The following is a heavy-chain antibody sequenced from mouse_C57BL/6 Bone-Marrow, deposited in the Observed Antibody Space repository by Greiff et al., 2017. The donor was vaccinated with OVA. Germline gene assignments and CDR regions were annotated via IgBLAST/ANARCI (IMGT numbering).Heavy chain of an antibody. V-gene: IGHV2-9*01. CDR1: GFSFTSYG. CDR2: IWGGGST. Sequence: QVQLQESGPGLVAPSQSLSITCTVSGFSFTSYGVDWVRQPPGKGLEWMGVIWGGGSTNYNSAPMSRLSIFKENSKSRVLLKMNSLQTDETAMYYCAKSNWDRPFAYWGQGTLVTVSA. D-gene: IGHD4-1*01. J-gene: IGHJ3*01. CDR3: AKSNWDRPFAY.